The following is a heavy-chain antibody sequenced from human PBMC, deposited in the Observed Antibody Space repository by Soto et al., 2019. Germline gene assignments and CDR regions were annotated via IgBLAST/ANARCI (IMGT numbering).Heavy chain of an antibody. J-gene: IGHJ6*03. D-gene: IGHD3-3*01. CDR3: ARETSVLRFLEWLGVNYMAV. CDR1: GFTFSGSA. V-gene: IGHV3-21*01. Sequence: GGSLRLSCSASGFTFSGSAMHWVRQASGKGLEWVSAISGSGGSTYYADSVKGRFTISRDNAKNSLYLQMNSLRAEDTAVYYCARETSVLRFLEWLGVNYMAVWGKGTTVTVSS. CDR2: ISGSGGST.